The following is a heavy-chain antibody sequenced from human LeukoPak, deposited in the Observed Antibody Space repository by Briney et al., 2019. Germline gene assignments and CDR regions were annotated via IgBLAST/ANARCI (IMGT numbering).Heavy chain of an antibody. CDR1: GFTFSNSW. CDR2: IKQDGSEK. D-gene: IGHD3-22*01. V-gene: IGHV3-7*01. Sequence: GSLRLSCAASGFTFSNSWMSWVRQAPGKGLEWVANIKQDGSEKYYVDSVKGRFTISRDNAKNSLYLQMNSLRAEDTAVYYCARDLYRIVVVPHYFDYWGQGTLVTVFS. CDR3: ARDLYRIVVVPHYFDY. J-gene: IGHJ4*02.